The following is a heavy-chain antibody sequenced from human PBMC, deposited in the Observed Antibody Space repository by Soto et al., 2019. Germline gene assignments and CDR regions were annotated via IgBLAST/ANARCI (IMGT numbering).Heavy chain of an antibody. D-gene: IGHD3-16*01. V-gene: IGHV5-51*01. CDR1: GYSFTSYW. Sequence: PGESLKISCKGSGYSFTSYWIGWVRQMPGKGLEWMGFIYPGDSDTRYSPSFQGQVTISADKSISTAYLQWSSVKASDTAVYYCAAGGISPGNYNYYPMDVWGQGTTVTVSS. CDR3: AAGGISPGNYNYYPMDV. J-gene: IGHJ6*02. CDR2: IYPGDSDT.